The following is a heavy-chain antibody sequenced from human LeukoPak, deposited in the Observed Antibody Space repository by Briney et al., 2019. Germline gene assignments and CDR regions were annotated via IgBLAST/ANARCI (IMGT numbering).Heavy chain of an antibody. V-gene: IGHV4-4*07. CDR3: ARHQHLQWLPPDFDWFDP. Sequence: SETLSLTCTISGGSVSSHYLSWIRQPAGKGLEWIGRFYTSGHTDYNPSLKSRVIMSIDTSNNQFSLRLSSMTAADTAVYYCARHQHLQWLPPDFDWFDPWGQGTLVTVSS. CDR1: GGSVSSHY. D-gene: IGHD6-19*01. CDR2: FYTSGHT. J-gene: IGHJ5*02.